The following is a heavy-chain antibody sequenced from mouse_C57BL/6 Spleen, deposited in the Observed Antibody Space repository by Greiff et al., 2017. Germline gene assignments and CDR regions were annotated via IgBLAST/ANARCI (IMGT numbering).Heavy chain of an antibody. D-gene: IGHD4-1*01. V-gene: IGHV1-42*01. CDR3: ARSLTGTFAY. Sequence: EVQVVESGPELVKPGASVKISCKASGYSFTGYYMNWVKQSPEKSLEWIGEINPSTGGTTYNQKFKAKATLTVDKSSSTAYMQLKSLTSEDSAVYYCARSLTGTFAYWGQGTLVTVAA. J-gene: IGHJ3*01. CDR1: GYSFTGYY. CDR2: INPSTGGT.